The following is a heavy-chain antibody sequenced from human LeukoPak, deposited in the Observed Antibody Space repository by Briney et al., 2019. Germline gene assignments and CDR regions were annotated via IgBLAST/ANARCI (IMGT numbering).Heavy chain of an antibody. J-gene: IGHJ4*02. Sequence: SETLSLTCTVSGGSISNKYWSWIRQPPGKGLEWIGYIYYSGSTYYNPSLKSRVTISVDTSKNQFSLKLSSVTAADTAVYYCARDQYYYGSGSFDYWGQGTLVTVSS. D-gene: IGHD3-10*01. CDR3: ARDQYYYGSGSFDY. CDR2: IYYSGST. V-gene: IGHV4-59*12. CDR1: GGSISNKY.